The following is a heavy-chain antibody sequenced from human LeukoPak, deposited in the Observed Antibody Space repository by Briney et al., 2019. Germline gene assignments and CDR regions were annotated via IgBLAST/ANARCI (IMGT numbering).Heavy chain of an antibody. D-gene: IGHD5-12*01. CDR1: GGSISSYY. Sequence: SETLSLTCTDSGGSISSYYWSWIRQPPGKGLEWIGYIYYSGTTKYNPSLKSRVTISVDTSKNQFSLKLNSLTAADTAVYYCARGHTESADDYGNWFHPWGQGTLVTVSS. J-gene: IGHJ5*02. V-gene: IGHV4-59*01. CDR2: IYYSGTT. CDR3: ARGHTESADDYGNWFHP.